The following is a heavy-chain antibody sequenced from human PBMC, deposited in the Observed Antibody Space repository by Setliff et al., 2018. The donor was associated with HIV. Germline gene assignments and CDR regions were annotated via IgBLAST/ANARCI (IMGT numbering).Heavy chain of an antibody. CDR1: GGSFSGYY. CDR2: IHHSGST. D-gene: IGHD2-15*01. V-gene: IGHV4-34*01. Sequence: LSLTCAVYGGSFSGYYWSWVRQPPGKGLEWIGEIHHSGSTNNNPSLKSRVTISLAASKNQFSLKLRSVTVADTAVYFCARGPVVGFDSWGQGTLVTVS. J-gene: IGHJ4*02. CDR3: ARGPVVGFDS.